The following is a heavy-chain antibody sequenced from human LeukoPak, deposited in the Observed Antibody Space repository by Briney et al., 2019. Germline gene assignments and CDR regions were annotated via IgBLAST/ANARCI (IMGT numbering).Heavy chain of an antibody. J-gene: IGHJ4*02. CDR3: AQVGGY. V-gene: IGHV3-30*18. Sequence: PGGSLRLSCTASGLIFRNYGMHWVRQAPGKGLEWVAVISHDGSSKYYADSVKGRFTISRDNSKNTLWLQMNSLTTEDTAMYVCAQVGGYWGQGTLVAVSP. CDR2: ISHDGSSK. D-gene: IGHD3-16*01. CDR1: GLIFRNYG.